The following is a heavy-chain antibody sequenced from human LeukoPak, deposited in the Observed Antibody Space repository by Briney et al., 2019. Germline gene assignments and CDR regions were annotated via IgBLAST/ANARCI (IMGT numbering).Heavy chain of an antibody. J-gene: IGHJ6*03. CDR2: ISGSGGST. CDR1: GFTFSSYA. V-gene: IGHV3-23*01. D-gene: IGHD1-26*01. Sequence: GGSLRLSCAASGFTFSSYAMSWVRQAPGKGLEWVSAISGSGGSTYYADSVKGRFTISRDNSKNTLYLQLNSLGAEDTAVYYCARDPYSGTYSDYYYYYMDVWGKGTTVTVSS. CDR3: ARDPYSGTYSDYYYYYMDV.